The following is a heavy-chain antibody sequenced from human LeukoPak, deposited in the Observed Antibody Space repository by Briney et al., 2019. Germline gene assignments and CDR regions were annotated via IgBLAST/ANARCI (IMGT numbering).Heavy chain of an antibody. Sequence: PGVSLRLSCAASGFTFDDYGMSWVRQAPGKGLEWVSGINWNGGSTGYADSVKGRFTISRDNAKNSLYLQMNSLRAEDTALYYCARVRYGSGRRDAFDIWGQGTMVTVSS. V-gene: IGHV3-20*04. CDR2: INWNGGST. CDR1: GFTFDDYG. CDR3: ARVRYGSGRRDAFDI. J-gene: IGHJ3*02. D-gene: IGHD3-10*01.